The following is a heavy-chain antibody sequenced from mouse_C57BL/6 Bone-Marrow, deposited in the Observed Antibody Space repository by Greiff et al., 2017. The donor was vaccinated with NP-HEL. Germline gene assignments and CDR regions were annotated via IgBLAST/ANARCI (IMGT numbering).Heavy chain of an antibody. CDR3: ATYYYGSSRRDFDY. CDR2: IYPGDGDT. D-gene: IGHD1-1*01. Sequence: QVQLKESGAELVKPGASVKISCKASGYAFSSYWMNWVKQRPGKGLEWIGQIYPGDGDTNYNGKFKGKATLTADKSSSTAYMQLSSLTSEDSAVYFCATYYYGSSRRDFDYWGQGTTLTVSS. V-gene: IGHV1-80*01. J-gene: IGHJ2*01. CDR1: GYAFSSYW.